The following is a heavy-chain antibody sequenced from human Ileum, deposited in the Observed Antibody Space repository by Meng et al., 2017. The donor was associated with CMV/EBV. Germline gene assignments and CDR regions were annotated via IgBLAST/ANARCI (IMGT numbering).Heavy chain of an antibody. CDR2: ISRSGDST. CDR3: AARPHYDTSAYPDY. Sequence: ASGFTLSNYGMTWVRQAPGRGLEGVSSISRSGDSTYYADSVRGRFTISRDNSKTTLFLQMNNLRAEDTAIYYCAARPHYDTSAYPDYWGQGTLVTVSS. D-gene: IGHD3-22*01. CDR1: GFTLSNYG. V-gene: IGHV3-23*01. J-gene: IGHJ4*02.